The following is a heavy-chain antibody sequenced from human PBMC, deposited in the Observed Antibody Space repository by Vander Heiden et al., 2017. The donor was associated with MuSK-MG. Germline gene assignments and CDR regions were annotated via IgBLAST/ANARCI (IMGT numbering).Heavy chain of an antibody. CDR2: IKSKTDGGAT. CDR1: GLTSSNAW. J-gene: IGHJ4*02. CDR3: TTDIRRSGSYSDY. Sequence: EVQLVESGGDLVKPGGYLRLSRAASGLTSSNAWLTRRRQAPAKGLEWVGRIKSKTDGGATNYATPLQGRFTISRDDSKNTLYLQVNSLKTEDTAVYYCTTDIRRSGSYSDYWGQGTLVTVSS. V-gene: IGHV3-15*01. D-gene: IGHD3-10*01.